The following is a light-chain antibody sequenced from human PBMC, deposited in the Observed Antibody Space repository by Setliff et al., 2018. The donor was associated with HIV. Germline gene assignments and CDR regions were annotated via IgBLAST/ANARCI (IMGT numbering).Light chain of an antibody. Sequence: QSALTQPASVSGSPGQSITISCTGTSSDVGGYSHVSWYQQHPGKAPKLMIYEGSKRPSGVSNRFSGSKSGNTASLTISGLQAEDEADYYCCSYAGSSSPYVFGTGTKVTVL. CDR2: EGS. CDR3: CSYAGSSSPYV. J-gene: IGLJ1*01. CDR1: SSDVGGYSH. V-gene: IGLV2-23*01.